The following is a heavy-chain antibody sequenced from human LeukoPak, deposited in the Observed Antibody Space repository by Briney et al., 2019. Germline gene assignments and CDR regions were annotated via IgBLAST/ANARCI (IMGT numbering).Heavy chain of an antibody. D-gene: IGHD3-22*01. CDR3: ARNYDSSGYTAFGY. CDR2: IYYSGST. Sequence: SETLSLTCTVSGGSISSYYWSWIRQPPGKGLEWIGHIYYSGSTDYNPSLKSRVTISVDTSKSQFSLNLSSVTAADTAVYYCARNYDSSGYTAFGYWGRGTLVTVSS. CDR1: GGSISSYY. V-gene: IGHV4-59*01. J-gene: IGHJ4*02.